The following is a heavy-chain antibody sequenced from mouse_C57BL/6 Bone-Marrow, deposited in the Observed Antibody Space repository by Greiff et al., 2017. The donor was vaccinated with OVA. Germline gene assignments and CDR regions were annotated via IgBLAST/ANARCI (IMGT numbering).Heavy chain of an antibody. V-gene: IGHV1-50*01. CDR2: IDPSDSYT. CDR1: GYTFTSYW. D-gene: IGHD2-3*01. CDR3: ARGGVYARYFDV. J-gene: IGHJ1*03. Sequence: QVQLKQPGAELVKPGASVKLSCKASGYTFTSYWMQWVKQRPGQGLEWIGEIDPSDSYTNYNQKFKGKATLTVDTPSSTAYMQLSSLTSEDSAVYYCARGGVYARYFDVWGTGTTVTVSS.